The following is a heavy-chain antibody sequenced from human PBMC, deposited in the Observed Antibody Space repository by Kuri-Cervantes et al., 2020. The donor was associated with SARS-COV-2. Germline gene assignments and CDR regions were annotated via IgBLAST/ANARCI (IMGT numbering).Heavy chain of an antibody. Sequence: GGSLRLSCAASGFTFSSYWMSWVRQAPGKGLEWVANIKQDGSEKYYVDSVEGRFTISRDSAKNSLYLQMNSLRAEDTAVYYCARGSSPLGVTYDYWGQGTLVTVSS. CDR1: GFTFSSYW. D-gene: IGHD3-10*01. CDR3: ARGSSPLGVTYDY. CDR2: IKQDGSEK. V-gene: IGHV3-7*04. J-gene: IGHJ4*02.